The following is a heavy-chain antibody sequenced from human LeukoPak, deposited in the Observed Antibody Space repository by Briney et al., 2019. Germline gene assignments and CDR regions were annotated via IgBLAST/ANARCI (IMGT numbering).Heavy chain of an antibody. V-gene: IGHV4-61*08. CDR2: IYYSGST. CDR1: GGSISSGDYY. Sequence: SETLSLTCTVSGGSISSGDYYWSWIRQPPGKGLEWIVYIYYSGSTNYNPSLKSRVTISVDTSKNQFSLKLSPVTAADTAVYYCARVDIVVVPAAITKYYFDYWGQGTLVTVSS. CDR3: ARVDIVVVPAAITKYYFDY. J-gene: IGHJ4*02. D-gene: IGHD2-2*02.